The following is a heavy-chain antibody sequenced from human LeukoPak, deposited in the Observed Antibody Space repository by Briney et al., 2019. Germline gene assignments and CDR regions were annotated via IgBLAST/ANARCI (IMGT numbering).Heavy chain of an antibody. J-gene: IGHJ4*02. D-gene: IGHD3-10*01. Sequence: SETLSLTCTVSGGSISSGSYYWSWIRQPAGKGLEWIGRIYTSGSTNYNPSLKSRVTISVDTSKNQFSLKLSSVTAADTAVYYCARASPPNYYGSGSYQFDYWGQGTLVTVSS. CDR3: ARASPPNYYGSGSYQFDY. CDR1: GGSISSGSYY. V-gene: IGHV4-61*02. CDR2: IYTSGST.